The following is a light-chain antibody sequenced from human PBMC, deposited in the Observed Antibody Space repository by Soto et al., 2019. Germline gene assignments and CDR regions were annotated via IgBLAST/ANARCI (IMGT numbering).Light chain of an antibody. Sequence: EIMLTQSPATLSSSPGERATLSCRASQTVSNKVAWYQHKPGQAPRLLIYDTSNRATGIPDRFSGSGSGTDFTLTISRLEPEDFAVYYCQQYDDWPITFGQGTRLEI. CDR1: QTVSNK. CDR2: DTS. J-gene: IGKJ5*01. CDR3: QQYDDWPIT. V-gene: IGKV3-11*01.